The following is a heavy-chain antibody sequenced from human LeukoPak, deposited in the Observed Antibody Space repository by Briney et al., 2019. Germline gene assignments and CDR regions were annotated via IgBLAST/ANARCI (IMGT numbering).Heavy chain of an antibody. V-gene: IGHV1-8*01. J-gene: IGHJ5*02. Sequence: GASVKVSCKAPGYTFTSYDINWVRQATGQGLEWMGWMNPNSGNTGYAQKFQDRVTMTRNTSISTAYMELSSLRSEDTAVYYCATWRGWEFRFDPWGQGTLVTVSS. CDR1: GYTFTSYD. CDR2: MNPNSGNT. D-gene: IGHD1-1*01. CDR3: ATWRGWEFRFDP.